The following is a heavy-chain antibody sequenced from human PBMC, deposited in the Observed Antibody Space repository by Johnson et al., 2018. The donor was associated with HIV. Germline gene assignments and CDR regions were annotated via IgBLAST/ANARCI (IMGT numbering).Heavy chain of an antibody. CDR1: GFTFSSYW. V-gene: IGHV3-23*04. J-gene: IGHJ3*02. Sequence: VQLVESGGGSVQPGGSLRLSCAASGFTFSSYWMSWVRQAPGKGLEWVSAISGSGGSTYYADSVKGRFTLSRDNSTNTLYLQMNSLRAEDTAVYYCAKDQRGWFIAGAFDIWGQGTMVTVSS. D-gene: IGHD6-19*01. CDR3: AKDQRGWFIAGAFDI. CDR2: ISGSGGST.